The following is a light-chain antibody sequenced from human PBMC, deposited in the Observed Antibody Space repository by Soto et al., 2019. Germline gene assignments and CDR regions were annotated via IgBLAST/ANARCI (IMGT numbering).Light chain of an antibody. J-gene: IGKJ1*01. CDR1: QGISIN. Sequence: DIQLTQSRSFLSASVGDRVTIACRASQGISINLAWYQQRPGKVPNLLIYDASILRSGVPSRFSGSGSGTEFTLTISSLQPEDFATYYCQQLSTYPRKFGQGTKVEIK. V-gene: IGKV1-9*01. CDR3: QQLSTYPRK. CDR2: DAS.